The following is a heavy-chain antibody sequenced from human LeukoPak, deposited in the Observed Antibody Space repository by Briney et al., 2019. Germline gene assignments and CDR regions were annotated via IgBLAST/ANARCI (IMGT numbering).Heavy chain of an antibody. Sequence: SETLSLTCTVSGGSISSYYWSWIRQPPGKGLEWIGYIYYSGSTKYNPSLRSRVTISADTSKNQFSLKLSSVTSADTAVYYCARHLRGEQQLSGFDYWGQGTPVTVSS. CDR1: GGSISSYY. D-gene: IGHD6-13*01. CDR2: IYYSGST. CDR3: ARHLRGEQQLSGFDY. V-gene: IGHV4-59*08. J-gene: IGHJ4*02.